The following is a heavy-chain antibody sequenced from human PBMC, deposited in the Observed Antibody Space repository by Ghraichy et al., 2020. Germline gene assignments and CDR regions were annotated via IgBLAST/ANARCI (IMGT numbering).Heavy chain of an antibody. CDR3: AKSWGYCSGGACPPYNWFDP. J-gene: IGHJ5*02. CDR2: IGSSGGST. V-gene: IGHV3-23*01. D-gene: IGHD2-15*01. Sequence: GGSLRLSCAASGFTFSSYAMSWVRQAPGKGLEWVSTIGSSGGSTYHADSVKGRFTVSRDNSKNTLFMQMSSLRAEDTAVYYCAKSWGYCSGGACPPYNWFDPWGQGTLVTVSS. CDR1: GFTFSSYA.